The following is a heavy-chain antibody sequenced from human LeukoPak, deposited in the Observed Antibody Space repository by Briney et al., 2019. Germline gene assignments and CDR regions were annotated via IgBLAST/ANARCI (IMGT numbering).Heavy chain of an antibody. CDR2: IDLSTGDT. J-gene: IGHJ4*02. V-gene: IGHV1-2*02. CDR3: ARDAPHQRFDY. Sequence: ASVKVSCKASGYTFIDYWIHWVRQAPGQGLEWMGRIDLSTGDTTSAQQFQGRVTMTRDTSISTVYLDLSGLGSDDTAVYYCARDAPHQRFDYWGQGTLVTVSS. CDR1: GYTFIDYW.